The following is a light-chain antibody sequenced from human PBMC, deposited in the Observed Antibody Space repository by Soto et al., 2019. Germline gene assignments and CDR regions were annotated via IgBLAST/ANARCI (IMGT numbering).Light chain of an antibody. V-gene: IGKV3-20*01. CDR1: QTVSSNF. Sequence: EMVLTQSPDTLSLSPGERATLSCRASQTVSSNFLAWYQQRPGQALRLLIYGASSRAAGIPDRFSGSGSGTDFTLTISRLEPEDLAVYYCQQYGSSPETFGQGTKVDIK. CDR3: QQYGSSPET. J-gene: IGKJ1*01. CDR2: GAS.